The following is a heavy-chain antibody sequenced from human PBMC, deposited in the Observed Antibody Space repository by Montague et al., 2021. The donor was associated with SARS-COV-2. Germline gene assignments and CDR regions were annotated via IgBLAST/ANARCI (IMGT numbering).Heavy chain of an antibody. Sequence: SETLSLTCTVSGGSISRYYWGWIRQPPGTGLEWIGYIDYSGSTKYNPSLKSRVTISVDTSKNQFSLKLNSVTAADTAVYYCARELGYDSSGYYAYFDYWGQGTLVTVSS. CDR2: IDYSGST. J-gene: IGHJ4*02. D-gene: IGHD3-22*01. CDR3: ARELGYDSSGYYAYFDY. CDR1: GGSISRYY. V-gene: IGHV4-59*13.